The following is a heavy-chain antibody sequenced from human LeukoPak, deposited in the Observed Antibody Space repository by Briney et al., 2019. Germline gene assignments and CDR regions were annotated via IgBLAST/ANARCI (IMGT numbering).Heavy chain of an antibody. CDR1: GGSISSGGYS. Sequence: PSQTLSLTRTVSGGSISSGGYSWSWIRQPPGKGLEWIGYFYHSGSTYYNPSLKSRVTISVDRSKNQFSLKLSSVTAADTAVYYCARAQTQGYFYYYYMDVWGKGTTVTVSS. CDR3: ARAQTQGYFYYYYMDV. V-gene: IGHV4-30-2*01. J-gene: IGHJ6*03. CDR2: FYHSGST.